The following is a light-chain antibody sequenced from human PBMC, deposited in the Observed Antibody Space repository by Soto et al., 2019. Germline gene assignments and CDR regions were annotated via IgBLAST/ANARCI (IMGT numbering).Light chain of an antibody. Sequence: QSALTQPASVSGSPGQSITFSCTGTSSDVGDNNFVSWYQQHPGKAPKLMIHEVSNRPSGVSNRFSGSKSGNTASLTISGLQAEDAADYYCSSYTSRSTLVFGGGTKVTVL. J-gene: IGLJ2*01. V-gene: IGLV2-14*01. CDR1: SSDVGDNNF. CDR2: EVS. CDR3: SSYTSRSTLV.